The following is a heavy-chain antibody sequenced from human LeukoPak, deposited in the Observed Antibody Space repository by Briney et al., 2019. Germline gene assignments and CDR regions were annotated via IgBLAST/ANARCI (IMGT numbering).Heavy chain of an antibody. CDR3: AKDKGIAAAPLDYMDV. V-gene: IGHV3-23*01. CDR1: GFTFSSYA. J-gene: IGHJ6*03. D-gene: IGHD6-13*01. CDR2: ISGSGGST. Sequence: GSLRLSCAASGFTFSSYAMSWVRQAPGKGLEWVSAISGSGGSTYYADSVKGRFTISRDYSKNTLYLQMNSLRAEDTAVYYCAKDKGIAAAPLDYMDVWGKGTTVTVSS.